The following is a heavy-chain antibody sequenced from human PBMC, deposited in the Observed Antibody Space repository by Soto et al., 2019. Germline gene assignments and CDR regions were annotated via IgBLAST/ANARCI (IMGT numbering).Heavy chain of an antibody. CDR2: ISGSGGST. CDR3: AKDPRCCPRCFCETGGFGMDV. J-gene: IGHJ6*02. CDR1: GFTFSSYA. D-gene: IGHD3-10*01. V-gene: IGHV3-23*01. Sequence: GGSLRLSCAASGFTFSSYAMSWVRQAPGKGLEWVSAISGSGGSTYYADSVKGRFTISRDNSKNTLYLRMNSLRAEDTAVYYCAKDPRCCPRCFCETGGFGMDVWGQGTTVTASS.